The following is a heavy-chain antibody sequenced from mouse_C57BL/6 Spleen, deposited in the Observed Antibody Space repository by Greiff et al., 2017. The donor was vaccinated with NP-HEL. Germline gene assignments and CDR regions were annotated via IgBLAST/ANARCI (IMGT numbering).Heavy chain of an antibody. J-gene: IGHJ1*03. Sequence: DVMLVESGGGLVKPGGSLKLSCAASGFTFSDYGMHWVRQAPEKGLEWVAYISSGSSTIYYADTVKGRFTISRDNAKNTLFLQMTSLRSEDTAMYYCARLGGYWYFDVWGTGTTVTVSS. CDR3: ARLGGYWYFDV. D-gene: IGHD1-1*02. CDR2: ISSGSSTI. CDR1: GFTFSDYG. V-gene: IGHV5-17*01.